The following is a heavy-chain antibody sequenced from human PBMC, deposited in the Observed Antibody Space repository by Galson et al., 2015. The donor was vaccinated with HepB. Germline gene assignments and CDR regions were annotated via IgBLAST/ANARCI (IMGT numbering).Heavy chain of an antibody. D-gene: IGHD3-3*01. CDR1: GYTFTSYG. J-gene: IGHJ3*02. CDR2: ISAYNGNT. V-gene: IGHV1-18*01. CDR3: ARVTKGDFWSGYKLGGYAFDI. Sequence: SVKVSCKASGYTFTSYGISWVRQAPGQGLEWMGWISAYNGNTNYAQKLQGRVTMTTDTSTSTAYMELRSLRSDDTAVYYCARVTKGDFWSGYKLGGYAFDIWGQGTMVTVSS.